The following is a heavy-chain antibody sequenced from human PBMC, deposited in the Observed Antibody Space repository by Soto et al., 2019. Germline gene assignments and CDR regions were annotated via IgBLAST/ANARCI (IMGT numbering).Heavy chain of an antibody. D-gene: IGHD2-2*01. CDR3: AREYCSSTSCYPGAFDI. Sequence: ASVKVSCKASGYTFTGYYMHWVRQAPGQGLEWMGWINPNSGGTNYAQKFQGWVTMTRDTSISTAYMELSRLRSDDTAVYYCAREYCSSTSCYPGAFDIWGQGTMVTV. J-gene: IGHJ3*02. CDR2: INPNSGGT. V-gene: IGHV1-2*04. CDR1: GYTFTGYY.